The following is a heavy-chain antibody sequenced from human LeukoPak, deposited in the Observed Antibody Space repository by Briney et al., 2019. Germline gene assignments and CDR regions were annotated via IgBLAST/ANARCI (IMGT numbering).Heavy chain of an antibody. CDR3: ARELGATNYYYYYMDV. Sequence: ASVKVSCKASGGTFSSYAISWVRQAPGQGLEWMGRIIPIFGTANYAQKFQGRVTITTDESTSTAYMELSSLRSEDTAVYYCARELGATNYYYYYMDVWGKGTTVTVSS. CDR1: GGTFSSYA. D-gene: IGHD1-26*01. J-gene: IGHJ6*03. CDR2: IIPIFGTA. V-gene: IGHV1-69*05.